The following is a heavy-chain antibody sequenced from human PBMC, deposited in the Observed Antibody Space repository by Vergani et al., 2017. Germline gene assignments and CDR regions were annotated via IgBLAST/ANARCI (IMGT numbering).Heavy chain of an antibody. CDR2: IYYSGST. CDR1: GGSISSSSYY. J-gene: IGHJ4*02. V-gene: IGHV4-39*01. Sequence: QLQLQESGPGLVKPSETLSLTCTVSGGSISSSSYYWGWIRQPPGKGLEWIGSIYYSGSTYYNPSLKRRVTISVDTSKNQFSLQLSSVTAADTAVYYCARHGRSIVVVPAAIRGYIDYWGQGTLVTVSS. D-gene: IGHD2-2*01. CDR3: ARHGRSIVVVPAAIRGYIDY.